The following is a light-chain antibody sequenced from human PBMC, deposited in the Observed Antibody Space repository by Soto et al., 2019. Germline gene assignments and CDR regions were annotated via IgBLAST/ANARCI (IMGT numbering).Light chain of an antibody. J-gene: IGKJ1*01. CDR1: HGISSF. CDR3: QQFNAYPRT. CDR2: GAS. Sequence: DIQLTQSPSFLSASVGDRVTITCRASHGISSFLAWYQQSPGKAPQLLIFGASILQTGVPSRFSGSGSGTEFTLTINSLQPEDFATYYCQQFNAYPRTFGQGTKVDIK. V-gene: IGKV1-9*01.